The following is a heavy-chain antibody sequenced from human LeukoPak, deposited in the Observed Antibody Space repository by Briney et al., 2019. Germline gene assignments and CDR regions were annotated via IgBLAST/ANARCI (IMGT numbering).Heavy chain of an antibody. CDR1: GFTFSSYA. J-gene: IGHJ6*02. V-gene: IGHV3-30-3*01. D-gene: IGHD3-22*01. Sequence: GGSLRLSCAASGFTFSSYAMHWVRQAPGKGLEWVAVISYDGSNKYYADSVKGRFTISRDNSKNTLYLQMNSLRAEDTAVYYCASHHYDSSGYYYGMDVWGQGTTVTVSS. CDR2: ISYDGSNK. CDR3: ASHHYDSSGYYYGMDV.